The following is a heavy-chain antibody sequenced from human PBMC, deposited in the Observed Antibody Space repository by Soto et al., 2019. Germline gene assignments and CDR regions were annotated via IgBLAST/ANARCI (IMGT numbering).Heavy chain of an antibody. V-gene: IGHV3-23*01. J-gene: IGHJ6*02. D-gene: IGHD4-17*01. CDR2: ISGSGGST. Sequence: EVQLLESGGGLVQPGGSLRLSCAASGFTFSSYAMSWVRQAPGKGLEWVSAISGSGGSTYYADSVKGRFTISRDNSKNTLYLQMNSLRAEDTAVYYCARNRGFTVRAGGMDVWGQGTTVTVSS. CDR3: ARNRGFTVRAGGMDV. CDR1: GFTFSSYA.